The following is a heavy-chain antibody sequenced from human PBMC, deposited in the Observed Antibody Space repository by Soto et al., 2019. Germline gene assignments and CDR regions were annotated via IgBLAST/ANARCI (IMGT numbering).Heavy chain of an antibody. CDR1: GYSFTSYG. Sequence: QFQLVQSVTEVKKPGASVQVDCKASGYSFTSYGITWVRQAPVQGPEGMGWISTYNGDTNYAQKFQGRVTMTTATSTTTAYMELRRLTSDDTAVYFCARGDSTGSPRGWFDPWGQGTVVTVSS. CDR3: ARGDSTGSPRGWFDP. J-gene: IGHJ5*02. CDR2: ISTYNGDT. V-gene: IGHV1-18*04. D-gene: IGHD6-19*01.